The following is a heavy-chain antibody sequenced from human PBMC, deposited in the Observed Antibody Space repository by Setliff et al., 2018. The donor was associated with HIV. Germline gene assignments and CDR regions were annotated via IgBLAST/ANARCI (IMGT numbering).Heavy chain of an antibody. D-gene: IGHD5-12*01. J-gene: IGHJ5*02. CDR2: LYSSGTT. V-gene: IGHV4-61*02. CDR1: GASISSGNYH. Sequence: SETLSLTCTVSGASISSGNYHWSWIRQPAGKGLEWIGRLYSSGTTNYNPSLKSRVTISVDTSKNQFSLKLSSVTAADTALYYCARAGDGYNYLRAPGWFDPWGQGTLVTVSS. CDR3: ARAGDGYNYLRAPGWFDP.